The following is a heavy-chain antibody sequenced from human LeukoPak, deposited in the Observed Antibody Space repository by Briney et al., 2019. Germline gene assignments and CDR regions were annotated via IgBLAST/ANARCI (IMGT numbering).Heavy chain of an antibody. J-gene: IGHJ3*02. CDR2: IKQDGSEK. CDR1: GFTFSTYW. CDR3: AKVVGATTTAEDAFDI. Sequence: GGSLRLSCAGSGFTFSTYWMSWVRQAPGKGLEWVANIKQDGSEKYYVDTVKGRFTISRDNSKNTLYLQMNSLRAEDTAVYYCAKVVGATTTAEDAFDIWGQGTMVTVSS. V-gene: IGHV3-7*01. D-gene: IGHD1-26*01.